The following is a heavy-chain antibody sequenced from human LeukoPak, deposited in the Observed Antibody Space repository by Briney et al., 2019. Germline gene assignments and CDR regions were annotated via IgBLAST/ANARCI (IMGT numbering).Heavy chain of an antibody. V-gene: IGHV3-23*01. J-gene: IGHJ4*02. CDR3: AKAGSHSYFEY. Sequence: PGGSLRLSCAASGFTFSSYAMNWVRQAPGKGLVWVSAISGGGGTSTYYADSVKGRFTISRDNSKNTLYLQMNSLRAEDTAVYYCAKAGSHSYFEYWGQGTLVTVSS. CDR1: GFTFSSYA. CDR2: ISGGGGTST. D-gene: IGHD1-26*01.